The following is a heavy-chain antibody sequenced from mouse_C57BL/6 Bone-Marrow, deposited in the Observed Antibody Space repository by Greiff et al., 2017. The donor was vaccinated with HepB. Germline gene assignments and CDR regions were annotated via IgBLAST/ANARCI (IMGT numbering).Heavy chain of an antibody. D-gene: IGHD1-1*01. V-gene: IGHV7-3*01. CDR1: GFTFTDHY. CDR2: IRNKDNVYTT. J-gene: IGHJ1*01. CDR3: ARSGRITTKWYLDV. Sequence: EVQVVELGGGLVQPGGSLSLPCAAPGFTFTDHYMSWVRQPPGKALEWLGFIRNKDNVYTTEYSAPVKGLFTISRDNSQSILYLEMNGLRAEDSATYYCARSGRITTKWYLDVWGPGTTVTVSS.